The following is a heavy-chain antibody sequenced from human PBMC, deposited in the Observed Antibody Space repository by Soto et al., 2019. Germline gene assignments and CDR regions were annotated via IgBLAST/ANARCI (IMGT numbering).Heavy chain of an antibody. J-gene: IGHJ4*02. CDR3: ARVGGQLVPGFDY. D-gene: IGHD6-6*01. V-gene: IGHV3-21*01. CDR2: ISSSSSYI. CDR1: GFTFSSYS. Sequence: EVQLVESGGGLVQPGGSLRLSCAASGFTFSSYSINWVRQAPGKGLEWVSSISSSSSYIYYADSVKGRFTISRDNAKNSLYLQMNSLRAEDTALYYCARVGGQLVPGFDYWGQGTLVTVSS.